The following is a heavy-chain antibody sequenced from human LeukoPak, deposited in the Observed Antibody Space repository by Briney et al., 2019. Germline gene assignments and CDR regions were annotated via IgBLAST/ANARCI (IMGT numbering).Heavy chain of an antibody. J-gene: IGHJ4*02. Sequence: SETLSLTCTVSGYSISSGYYWGWIRQPPGKGLECIGSIYHSGSTYYNPSLKSRVTISVDTSKNQFSLKLSSVTAADTAVYYCARGGGMLRWYSSSWYVYWGQGTLVTVSS. CDR2: IYHSGST. D-gene: IGHD6-13*01. CDR1: GYSISSGYY. CDR3: ARGGGMLRWYSSSWYVY. V-gene: IGHV4-38-2*02.